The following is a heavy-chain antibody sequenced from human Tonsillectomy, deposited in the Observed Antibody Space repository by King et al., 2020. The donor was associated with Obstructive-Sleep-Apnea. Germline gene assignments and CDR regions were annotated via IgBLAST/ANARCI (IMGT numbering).Heavy chain of an antibody. CDR1: EFTFKIYG. CDR3: AKEIDPHASKGWPLDY. Sequence: VQLVESGGGVVQPGGSLRLSCVASEFTFKIYGMQWVRQAPGKGLELVAVVSYTGNTQYYADSVKGRFTISRDNSKNTLYLQMNSLRVEDTAVYYCAKEIDPHASKGWPLDYWGQGTLVTVSS. CDR2: VSYTGNTQ. J-gene: IGHJ4*02. V-gene: IGHV3-30*18. D-gene: IGHD6-19*01.